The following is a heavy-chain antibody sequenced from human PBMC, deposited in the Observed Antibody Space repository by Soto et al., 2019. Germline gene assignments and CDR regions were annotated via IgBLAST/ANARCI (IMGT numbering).Heavy chain of an antibody. CDR1: GGSISSYY. Sequence: QVQLQESGPGLVKPSETLSLTCTVSGGSISSYYWSWIRQSPGKGLEWIGYNSHSGSTSYNPSLKSRVTISVDTSKHQFPLKLKSVTAADTAVYYCAGHGGSYTFDYWGQGTLVTVSS. J-gene: IGHJ4*02. V-gene: IGHV4-59*08. CDR2: NSHSGST. D-gene: IGHD1-26*01. CDR3: AGHGGSYTFDY.